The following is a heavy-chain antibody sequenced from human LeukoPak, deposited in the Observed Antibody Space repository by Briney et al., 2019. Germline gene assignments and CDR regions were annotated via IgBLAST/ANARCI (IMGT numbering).Heavy chain of an antibody. CDR1: GGSVSSSSYY. CDR2: INHSGST. Sequence: SETLSLTCTVSGGSVSSSSYYWGWIRQPPGKGLEWIGEINHSGSTNYNPSLKSRVTISVDTSKNQFSLKLSSVTAADTAVYYCARGRGEGDSSGYLPFDYWGQGTLVTVSS. D-gene: IGHD3-22*01. V-gene: IGHV4-39*07. J-gene: IGHJ4*02. CDR3: ARGRGEGDSSGYLPFDY.